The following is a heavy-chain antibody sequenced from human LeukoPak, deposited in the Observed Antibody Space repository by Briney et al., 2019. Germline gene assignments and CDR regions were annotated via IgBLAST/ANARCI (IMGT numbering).Heavy chain of an antibody. D-gene: IGHD1-7*01. CDR2: IYYSGRT. Sequence: IYYSGRTNYNPSLKSRVTISVDTCKNQFSLKLSSVTAADTAVYYCARGSYNWNYEGYFDYWGQGTLVTVSS. CDR3: ARGSYNWNYEGYFDY. J-gene: IGHJ4*02. V-gene: IGHV4-59*09.